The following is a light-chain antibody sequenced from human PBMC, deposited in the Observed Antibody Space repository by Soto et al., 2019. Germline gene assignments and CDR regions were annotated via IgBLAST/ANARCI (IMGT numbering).Light chain of an antibody. Sequence: EIVMAQSPATLSVSPGQRATLSCRASQSINSNVAWFQQNPGQAPRLLIYDAYTRATGTPARFSGSGSGTEFTLTISSLQSEDFAVYYCQQYNNWPRTFGQGTKVEIK. CDR2: DAY. CDR1: QSINSN. V-gene: IGKV3-15*01. J-gene: IGKJ1*01. CDR3: QQYNNWPRT.